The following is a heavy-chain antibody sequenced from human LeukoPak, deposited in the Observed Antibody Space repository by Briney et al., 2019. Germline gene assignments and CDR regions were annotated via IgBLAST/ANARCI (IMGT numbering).Heavy chain of an antibody. CDR2: IYPGDSDT. D-gene: IGHD3-3*01. CDR1: GYSFTSYW. J-gene: IGHJ3*02. V-gene: IGHV5-51*01. CDR3: ARRGYYDFWRGRVETRDDAFDI. Sequence: GESLKISCKGSGYSFTSYWIGWVRQMPGKGLEWMGIIYPGDSDTRYSPSFQGQVTISADKSISTAYLQWSSLKASDTAMYYCARRGYYDFWRGRVETRDDAFDIWGQGTMVTVSS.